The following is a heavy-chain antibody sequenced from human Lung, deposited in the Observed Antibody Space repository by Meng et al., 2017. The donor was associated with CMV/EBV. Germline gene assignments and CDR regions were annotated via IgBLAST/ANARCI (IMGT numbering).Heavy chain of an antibody. V-gene: IGHV3-53*01. Sequence: SXAASGFTVSSNYMSWVRQAPGKGLEWVSVIYSGGSTYYSASVKGRFTISRGNSKNTLYHQMNSLRPADTAVYYCASTPQGPTTYNDYWVQGTLVTVSS. J-gene: IGHJ4*02. CDR1: GFTVSSNY. D-gene: IGHD1-26*01. CDR3: ASTPQGPTTYNDY. CDR2: IYSGGST.